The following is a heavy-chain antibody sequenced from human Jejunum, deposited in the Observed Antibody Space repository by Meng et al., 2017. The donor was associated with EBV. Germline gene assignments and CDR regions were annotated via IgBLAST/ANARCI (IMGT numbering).Heavy chain of an antibody. CDR3: SRDLRGPFDY. V-gene: IGHV3-74*01. Sequence: SCVGSGYTFSNYWSDWVRHTPGKGLVWVSRINEDGTHTDYADSVKGRFTISRDNAKNTLTLQMNSLRVEDTAVYYCSRDLRGPFDYWGQGTLVTVSS. CDR2: INEDGTHT. CDR1: GYTFSNYW. J-gene: IGHJ4*02. D-gene: IGHD3-16*01.